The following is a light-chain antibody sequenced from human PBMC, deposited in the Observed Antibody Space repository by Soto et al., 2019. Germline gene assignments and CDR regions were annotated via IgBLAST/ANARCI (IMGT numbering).Light chain of an antibody. CDR2: ATS. CDR3: HQTFTPPLT. J-gene: IGKJ4*01. Sequence: DIQMAQSPSSLSASVGDRVTITCRASRNIDTYLSWYRQKAGKAPKLLIFATSTLQSGVPSRFSGSGSGTDFTLTISSLQPEDFGTYYCHQTFTPPLTFGGGTRVEIK. V-gene: IGKV1-39*01. CDR1: RNIDTY.